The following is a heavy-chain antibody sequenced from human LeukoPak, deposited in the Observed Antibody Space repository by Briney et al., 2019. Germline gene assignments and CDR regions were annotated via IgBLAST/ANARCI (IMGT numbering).Heavy chain of an antibody. CDR2: IYYSGST. J-gene: IGHJ5*02. D-gene: IGHD4-11*01. Sequence: PSETLSLTCTVSGGSISSYYWGWIRQPPGKGLEWIGSIYYSGSTYYNPSLKSRVTISVDTSKNQFSLKLSSVTAADTAVYYCAREQTTVTTEWFDPWGQGTLVTVSS. V-gene: IGHV4-39*01. CDR3: AREQTTVTTEWFDP. CDR1: GGSISSYY.